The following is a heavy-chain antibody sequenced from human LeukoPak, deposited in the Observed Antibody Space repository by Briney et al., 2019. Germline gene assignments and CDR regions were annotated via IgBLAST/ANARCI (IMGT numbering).Heavy chain of an antibody. CDR1: EFTFSDYF. Sequence: GGSLRLSCTASEFTFSDYFMTWIRQAPGKGLEWVSYISSSGSRTNYADSVKGRFTISRDNDKRSLSLQMSSLRAEDTAVYYCAGRVGAYNAFDIWGQGTMVTVSS. J-gene: IGHJ3*02. CDR3: AGRVGAYNAFDI. V-gene: IGHV3-11*04. D-gene: IGHD1-26*01. CDR2: ISSSGSRT.